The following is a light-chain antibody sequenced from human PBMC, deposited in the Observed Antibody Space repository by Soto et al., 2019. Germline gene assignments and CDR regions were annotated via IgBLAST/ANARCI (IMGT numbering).Light chain of an antibody. J-gene: IGKJ5*01. CDR2: AAS. Sequence: IQMTQSPSSLSASVGDRVTITCRASQDIRNDLGWFQHRPGTAPKLLIYAASNLQSGVPATFNGSGSGRDFTLTISSLQPEDFATYFCQQSYSIPITFGQGTRLEIK. V-gene: IGKV1-39*01. CDR3: QQSYSIPIT. CDR1: QDIRND.